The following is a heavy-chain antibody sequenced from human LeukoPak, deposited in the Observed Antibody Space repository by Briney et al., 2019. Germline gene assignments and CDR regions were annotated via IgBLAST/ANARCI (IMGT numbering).Heavy chain of an antibody. Sequence: PGGSLRLSCAASGFTFSSYAMSWVRQAPGKGLEWVSAISGSGGNTYYADSVKGRFTISRDNSKNTLYLQMSSLRNEDTAVYYCVKDRAVDYWGQGTLVTVSS. CDR1: GFTFSSYA. D-gene: IGHD3-10*01. CDR3: VKDRAVDY. J-gene: IGHJ4*02. CDR2: ISGSGGNT. V-gene: IGHV3-23*01.